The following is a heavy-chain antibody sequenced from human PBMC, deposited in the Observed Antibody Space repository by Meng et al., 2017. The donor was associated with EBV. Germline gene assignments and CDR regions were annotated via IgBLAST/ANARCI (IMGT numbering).Heavy chain of an antibody. CDR2: IIPIFGTA. D-gene: IGHD6-13*01. V-gene: IGHV1-69*06. CDR3: ARAEIAAAGRLDY. Sequence: QGQRGQSGARVKKPGSSVKVSCKASGGTFSSYAISWVRQAPGQGLEWMGGIIPIFGTANYAQKFQGRVTITADKSTSTAYMELSSLRSEDTAVYYCARAEIAAAGRLDYWGQGTLVTVSS. J-gene: IGHJ4*02. CDR1: GGTFSSYA.